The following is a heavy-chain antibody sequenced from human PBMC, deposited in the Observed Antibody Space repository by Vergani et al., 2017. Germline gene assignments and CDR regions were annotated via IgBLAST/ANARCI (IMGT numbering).Heavy chain of an antibody. V-gene: IGHV3-23*01. D-gene: IGHD2-8*01. J-gene: IGHJ6*02. CDR3: ASEGVYDNIRGTDRPPSYDGMGV. Sequence: EVQLLQSEGAVVQPGGSLRLSCVASGFTFSSYAMSWVRQAPGQGLEWVSSIKNTGDSTYYADSVKGRFTISRDNSKNTLYLQMNSLRVEDTAVYYCASEGVYDNIRGTDRPPSYDGMGVWGQGTKVTVAS. CDR2: IKNTGDST. CDR1: GFTFSSYA.